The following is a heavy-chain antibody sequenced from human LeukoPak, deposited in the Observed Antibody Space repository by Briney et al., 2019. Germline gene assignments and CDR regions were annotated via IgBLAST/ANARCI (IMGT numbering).Heavy chain of an antibody. V-gene: IGHV3-7*01. CDR1: GFTFSSYW. D-gene: IGHD4-17*01. CDR3: ARERDHMTTVTHGRGYYYYYGMDV. J-gene: IGHJ6*02. CDR2: IKQDGSEK. Sequence: SGGSLRLSCAASGFTFSSYWMSWVRQAPGKGLEWVANIKQDGSEKYYVDSVKGRFTISRDNAKNSLYLQMNSLRAEDTAVYYCARERDHMTTVTHGRGYYYYYGMDVWGQGTTVTVSS.